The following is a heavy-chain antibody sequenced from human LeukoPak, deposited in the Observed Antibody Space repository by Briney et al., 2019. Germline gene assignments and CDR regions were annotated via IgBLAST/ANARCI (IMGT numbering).Heavy chain of an antibody. J-gene: IGHJ4*02. CDR1: GFTFDDYG. CDR2: INWNGGRT. D-gene: IGHD3-22*01. CDR3: ARDTYYYDSSGYFDY. V-gene: IGHV3-20*04. Sequence: PGGSLRLSCAASGFTFDDYGMSWVRQAPGKGLEWVSGINWNGGRTGYADSVKGRFTISRDNAKNSLYLQMNSLRAEDTALYFCARDTYYYDSSGYFDYWGQGTLVTVSS.